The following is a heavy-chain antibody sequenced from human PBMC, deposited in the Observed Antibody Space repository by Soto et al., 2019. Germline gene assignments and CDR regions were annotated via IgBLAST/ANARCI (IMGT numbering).Heavy chain of an antibody. CDR3: ARIDCTGDNCNPYYHYGMDV. CDR1: GFTFHTYG. CDR2: IWYDGSIK. D-gene: IGHD2-8*02. Sequence: QEPLVESGGGVVQPGRSLRLSCAASGFTFHTYGMHWVRQIPGKGLQWVAIIWYDGSIKYYADSVRGRFTISRDNSKNTLYLQMNSLRDEDTAVYYCARIDCTGDNCNPYYHYGMDVWGQGTTVTVSS. J-gene: IGHJ6*02. V-gene: IGHV3-33*01.